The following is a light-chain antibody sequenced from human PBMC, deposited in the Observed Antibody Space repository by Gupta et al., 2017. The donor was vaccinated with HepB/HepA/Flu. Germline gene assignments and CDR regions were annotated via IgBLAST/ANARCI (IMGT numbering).Light chain of an antibody. CDR1: QNLLFSDGNTF. Sequence: DAVLTQSPLFLPVTLGQSASISCRSSQNLLFSDGNTFLHWYQQRPGQSPRRLIYRVSNRDSGVPDRFSGSGSGTDFTLNISRVEAEDIGVYYCGQSKHWSLSFGRGPKVEIK. J-gene: IGKJ1*01. CDR2: RVS. CDR3: GQSKHWSLS. V-gene: IGKV2-30*01.